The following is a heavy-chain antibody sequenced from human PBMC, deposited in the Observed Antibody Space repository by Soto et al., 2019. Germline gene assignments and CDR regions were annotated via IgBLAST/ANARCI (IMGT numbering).Heavy chain of an antibody. CDR1: GGTFSSYT. CDR3: ARVVVVGAGGVNWFDP. Sequence: QVQLVQSGAEVKKPGSSVKVSCKASGGTFSSYTISWVRQAPGQGLEWMGRIIPILGIANYAQKFQGRVTITADKSTSSAYMELSRLRSEDTAVYYCARVVVVGAGGVNWFDPWGQGTLVTVSS. J-gene: IGHJ5*02. V-gene: IGHV1-69*02. D-gene: IGHD2-15*01. CDR2: IIPILGIA.